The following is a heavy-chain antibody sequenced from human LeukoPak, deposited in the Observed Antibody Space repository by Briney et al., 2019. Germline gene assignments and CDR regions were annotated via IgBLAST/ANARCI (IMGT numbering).Heavy chain of an antibody. J-gene: IGHJ6*02. Sequence: SGGSLRLSCAASGFTFSSYEMNWVRQAPGKGLEWVSSISGSTIYIHYADSVKGRFTISRDNAKNSLYLQMNSLRAEDTAVYYCASVHYAMDVWGQGTTVTVSS. V-gene: IGHV3-21*01. CDR1: GFTFSSYE. CDR2: ISGSTIYI. CDR3: ASVHYAMDV.